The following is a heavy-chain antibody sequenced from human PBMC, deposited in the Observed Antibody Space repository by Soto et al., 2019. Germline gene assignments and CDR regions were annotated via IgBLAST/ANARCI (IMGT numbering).Heavy chain of an antibody. CDR1: GYNFVAYY. J-gene: IGHJ4*02. CDR3: AKDRQYGDCGYNFDY. V-gene: IGHV1-2*02. Sequence: ASVKVSCKASGYNFVAYYMHWVRQAPGQGLEWMGWINPSSGATNFAERFQGRVTMTSDTSISTFYMEIKRLNSDDTAVYFCAKDRQYGDCGYNFDYWGQGTLVTVS. CDR2: INPSSGAT. D-gene: IGHD2-21*02.